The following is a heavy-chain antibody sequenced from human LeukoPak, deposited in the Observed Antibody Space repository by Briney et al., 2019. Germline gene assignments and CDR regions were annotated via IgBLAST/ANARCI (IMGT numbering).Heavy chain of an antibody. Sequence: SQTLSLTCTVSGGSINSGGYYWSWIRQHPGKGLEWIGYIYYGGSTYYNPSLKSRVTISVDTSKNQFSLKLSSVTAADTAVYYCARVSEGITMVRGVISYWGQGTLVTVSS. CDR1: GGSINSGGYY. J-gene: IGHJ4*02. CDR2: IYYGGST. CDR3: ARVSEGITMVRGVISY. V-gene: IGHV4-31*03. D-gene: IGHD3-10*01.